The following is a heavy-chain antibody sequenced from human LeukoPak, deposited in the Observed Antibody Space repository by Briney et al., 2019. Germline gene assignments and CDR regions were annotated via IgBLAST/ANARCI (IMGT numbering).Heavy chain of an antibody. V-gene: IGHV4-61*02. D-gene: IGHD2-2*01. CDR2: IYTSGST. CDR1: GGSISSGSYY. Sequence: SETLSLTCTVSGGSISSGSYYCTWIRQPAGKGVEWIGRIYTSGSTNYNSSLKSRVTISVDTSKKQFSLKLSSVTAADTAVYYCAIQLTGRVAKIDYWGQGTLVTVSS. J-gene: IGHJ4*02. CDR3: AIQLTGRVAKIDY.